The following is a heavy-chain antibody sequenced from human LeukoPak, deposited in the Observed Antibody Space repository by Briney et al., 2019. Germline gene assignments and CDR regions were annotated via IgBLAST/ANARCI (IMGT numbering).Heavy chain of an antibody. Sequence: GGSLRLSCAASGFTFTSTVMTWVRQAPGKGLEWVSTISPDGAYIYYADSLRGRFTMSRDNSKNTLYLQMNSLRAEDTAVYYCAGEGGSGSYSYAFDIWGQGTMVTVSS. J-gene: IGHJ3*02. CDR1: GFTFTSTV. V-gene: IGHV3-23*01. CDR2: ISPDGAYI. D-gene: IGHD1-26*01. CDR3: AGEGGSGSYSYAFDI.